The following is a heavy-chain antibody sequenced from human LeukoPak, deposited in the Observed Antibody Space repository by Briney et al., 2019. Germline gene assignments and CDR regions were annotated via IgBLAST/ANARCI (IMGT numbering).Heavy chain of an antibody. D-gene: IGHD6-19*01. CDR3: AREGSSGSPYYFDY. J-gene: IGHJ4*02. Sequence: ASVTVSFKASVYTFTCYYMHWVRQAPGQGLEWRGWINPNSGGTNYAQKFQGRVTMTRDTAISTAYMELSRLRSDDTAVYYCAREGSSGSPYYFDYWGQGTLVTVSS. CDR2: INPNSGGT. V-gene: IGHV1-2*02. CDR1: VYTFTCYY.